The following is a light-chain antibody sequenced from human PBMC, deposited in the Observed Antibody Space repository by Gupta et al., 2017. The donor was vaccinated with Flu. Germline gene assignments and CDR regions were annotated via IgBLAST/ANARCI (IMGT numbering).Light chain of an antibody. Sequence: EIVMTPSPGPLSVSPGERATLSCRASQSVSSSLAWYQQKPGQPPRLLIYGASTRATGIPARFSGSGSWTEFTLTISSLQSEDFAVYYCQQDKYWRGTFGQGTKVEIK. V-gene: IGKV3-15*01. CDR3: QQDKYWRGT. CDR1: QSVSSS. J-gene: IGKJ1*01. CDR2: GAS.